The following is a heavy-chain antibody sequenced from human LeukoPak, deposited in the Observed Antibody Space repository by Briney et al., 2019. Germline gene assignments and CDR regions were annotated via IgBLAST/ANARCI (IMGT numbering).Heavy chain of an antibody. Sequence: GGSLRLSCAASGFTFSSYGMHWVRQAPGKGLEWVAIIWYDGSNKYYADSVKGRFTISRDNSKNTLYLQMNSLRAEDTAVYYCAKGSYYASNWFDPWGQGTLVTVSS. V-gene: IGHV3-33*06. CDR2: IWYDGSNK. D-gene: IGHD3-10*01. J-gene: IGHJ5*02. CDR1: GFTFSSYG. CDR3: AKGSYYASNWFDP.